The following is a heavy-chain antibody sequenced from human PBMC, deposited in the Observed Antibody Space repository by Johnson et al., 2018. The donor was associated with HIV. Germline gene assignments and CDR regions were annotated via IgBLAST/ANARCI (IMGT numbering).Heavy chain of an antibody. V-gene: IGHV3-30*04. Sequence: QVQLVESGGGVVQPGGSLRLSYSVSAFASPSSAVRWIGRAPGRGLVWVAVVALAGRNKYYADSVTGRFTVSRDNSKNTLYLQINSLRPEDTAVYDCARLPSGYSRDDLDIWGQGTMVTVSS. J-gene: IGHJ3*02. CDR3: ARLPSGYSRDDLDI. CDR1: AFASPSSA. CDR2: VALAGRNK. D-gene: IGHD5-18*01.